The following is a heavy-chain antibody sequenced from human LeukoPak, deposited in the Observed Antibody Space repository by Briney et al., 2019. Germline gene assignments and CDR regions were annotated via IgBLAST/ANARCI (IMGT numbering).Heavy chain of an antibody. D-gene: IGHD6-6*01. Sequence: GASVKVSCKASGYTFSNYGFSWVRQAPGQGLEWMGWIYPYSGDTNYAQNFQGRVTMTRDTSISTAYMELSSLKSDDTAVYYCARDRNSGSSLDIWGQGTMLTVSS. J-gene: IGHJ3*02. CDR1: GYTFSNYG. CDR2: IYPYSGDT. CDR3: ARDRNSGSSLDI. V-gene: IGHV1-2*02.